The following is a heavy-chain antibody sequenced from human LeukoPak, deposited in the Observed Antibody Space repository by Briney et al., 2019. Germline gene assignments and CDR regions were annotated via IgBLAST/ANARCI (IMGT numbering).Heavy chain of an antibody. CDR2: INPNSGGT. Sequence: ASVKVSCKASGYTFTSYYMHWVRQAPGQGLEWMGRINPNSGGTNYAQKFQGRVTMTRDTSISTAYMELSRLRSDDTAVYYCARVAVKDVGTNWFDPWGQGTLVTVSS. V-gene: IGHV1-2*06. D-gene: IGHD1-1*01. CDR1: GYTFTSYY. J-gene: IGHJ5*02. CDR3: ARVAVKDVGTNWFDP.